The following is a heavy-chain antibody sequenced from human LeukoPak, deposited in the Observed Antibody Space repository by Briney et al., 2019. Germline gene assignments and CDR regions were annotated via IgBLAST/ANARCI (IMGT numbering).Heavy chain of an antibody. CDR2: INHSGST. Sequence: PSETLSPTCAVYGGSFSGYYWSWIRQPPGKGLEWIGEINHSGSTNYNPSLKSRVTISVDTSKNQFSLKLSSVTAADTAVYYCARRRGVRELRRPYFDYWGQGTLVTVSS. CDR3: ARRRGVRELRRPYFDY. J-gene: IGHJ4*02. D-gene: IGHD1-26*01. V-gene: IGHV4-34*01. CDR1: GGSFSGYY.